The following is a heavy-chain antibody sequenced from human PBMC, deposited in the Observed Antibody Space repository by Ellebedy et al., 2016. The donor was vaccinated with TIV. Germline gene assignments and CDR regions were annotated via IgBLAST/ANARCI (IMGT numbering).Heavy chain of an antibody. CDR2: IYWDDDK. Sequence: SGPTLVKPTQTLTLTCTFSGFSLSTSGVGVGWIRQPPGKALEWLALIYWDDDKGYSPSLKSRLTITKDTSKDQVVLTMTNMDPVDTATYYCAHHYSSSWYPVYWGQGTLVSVSS. CDR3: AHHYSSSWYPVY. CDR1: GFSLSTSGVG. D-gene: IGHD6-13*01. J-gene: IGHJ4*02. V-gene: IGHV2-5*02.